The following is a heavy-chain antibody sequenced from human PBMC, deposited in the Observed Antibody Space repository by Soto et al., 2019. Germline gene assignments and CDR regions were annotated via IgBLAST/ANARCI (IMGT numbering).Heavy chain of an antibody. J-gene: IGHJ6*02. D-gene: IGHD3-22*01. CDR3: ARDYYDSSGYRYYYYGMDV. V-gene: IGHV4-31*03. CDR1: GGSISSGGYY. Sequence: SETLSLTCTVSGGSISSGGYYWSWIRQHPGKGLEWIGYIYYSGSTYYNPSLKSRVTISVDTSKNQFSLKLSSVTAADTAVYYCARDYYDSSGYRYYYYGMDVWGQGTTVTVSS. CDR2: IYYSGST.